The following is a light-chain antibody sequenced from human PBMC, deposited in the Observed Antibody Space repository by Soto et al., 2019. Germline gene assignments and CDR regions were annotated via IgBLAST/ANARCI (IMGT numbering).Light chain of an antibody. Sequence: QSVLTQPASVSGSPGRSITISCTGTSSDVGGYNYVSWYQQHPGKAPKVMIYDVSNRPSGVSNRFSGSKSGNTASLTISGLQAEDEADYYCTSYTSSSTLTVFGTGTKVTVL. J-gene: IGLJ1*01. CDR2: DVS. V-gene: IGLV2-14*01. CDR1: SSDVGGYNY. CDR3: TSYTSSSTLTV.